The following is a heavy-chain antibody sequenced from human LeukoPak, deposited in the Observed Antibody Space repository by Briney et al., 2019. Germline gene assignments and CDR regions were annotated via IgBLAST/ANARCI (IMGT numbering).Heavy chain of an antibody. Sequence: SETLSLTCAVSGGSISSNSYYWGWIRQPPGEGLEWIGSIYYSGSTYYNPSLKSRVTISVDTSKNQFSLKLSSVTAADTAVYYCARDVITYYYDSSGYYYVDNINDAFDIWGQGTMVTVSS. CDR2: IYYSGST. V-gene: IGHV4-39*02. D-gene: IGHD3-22*01. CDR1: GGSISSNSYY. CDR3: ARDVITYYYDSSGYYYVDNINDAFDI. J-gene: IGHJ3*02.